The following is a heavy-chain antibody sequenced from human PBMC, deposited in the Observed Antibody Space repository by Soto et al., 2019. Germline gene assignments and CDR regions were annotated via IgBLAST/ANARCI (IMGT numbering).Heavy chain of an antibody. V-gene: IGHV3-23*01. Sequence: GGSLRLSCAASGFTFSSYAMSWVRQAPGKGLEWVSAISGSGGSTYYADSVKGRFTISRDNSKNTLYLQMNSLRAEDTAVYYCAKLSETYDYIWGSYQQAYYFDYWDQGTLVTVSS. CDR1: GFTFSSYA. D-gene: IGHD3-16*02. CDR2: ISGSGGST. J-gene: IGHJ4*02. CDR3: AKLSETYDYIWGSYQQAYYFDY.